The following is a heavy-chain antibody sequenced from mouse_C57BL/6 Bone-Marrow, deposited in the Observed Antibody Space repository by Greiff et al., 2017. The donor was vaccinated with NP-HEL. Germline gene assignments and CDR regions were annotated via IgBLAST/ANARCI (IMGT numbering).Heavy chain of an antibody. CDR2: FYPGSGSI. CDR1: GYTFTEYT. CDR3: ARHVYGYLLFAY. D-gene: IGHD2-2*01. Sequence: QVQLQQSGAELVKPGASVKLSCKASGYTFTEYTIHWVKQRSGQGLEWIGWFYPGSGSIKSNEKFQDKATLTADNSSSTVYMELIRLTSEHSAVYFCARHVYGYLLFAYWGQGTLVTVSA. V-gene: IGHV1-62-2*01. J-gene: IGHJ3*01.